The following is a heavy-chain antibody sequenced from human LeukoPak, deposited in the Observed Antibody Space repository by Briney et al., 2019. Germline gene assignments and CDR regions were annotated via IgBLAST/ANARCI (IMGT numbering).Heavy chain of an antibody. V-gene: IGHV4-34*01. CDR1: GGSFSGYY. Sequence: PSETLSLTCAVYGGSFSGYYWSWIRQPPGKGLEWIGEINHSGSTNYNPSLKSRVTISVDTSKNQFSLKLSSVTAADTAVYYCARTRYFFAAFDIWGQGTMVTVSS. J-gene: IGHJ3*02. CDR2: INHSGST. D-gene: IGHD3-9*01. CDR3: ARTRYFFAAFDI.